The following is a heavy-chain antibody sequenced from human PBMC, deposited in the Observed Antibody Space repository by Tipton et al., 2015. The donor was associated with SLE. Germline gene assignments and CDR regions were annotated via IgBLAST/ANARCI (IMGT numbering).Heavy chain of an antibody. CDR3: ARAADS. J-gene: IGHJ4*02. Sequence: TLSLTCTVSGGSIIKRHSYXXXIRQAPGKGLEWIGSVYSSGDTFYNPSPKSRVTISVDASKNQFSLQLTSVTAADTAIYYCARAADSWGQGTLVTVSS. D-gene: IGHD6-25*01. CDR1: GGSIIKRHSY. V-gene: IGHV4-39*07. CDR2: VYSSGDT.